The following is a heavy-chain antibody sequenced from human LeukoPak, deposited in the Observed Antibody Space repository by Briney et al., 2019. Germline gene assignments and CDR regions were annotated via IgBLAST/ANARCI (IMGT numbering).Heavy chain of an antibody. Sequence: SETLPLTCTVSGGSISSYYWSWIRQPPGKGLEWIGYIYYSGSTNYNPSLKSRVTISVDTSKNQFSLKLSSVTAADTAVYYCARDLYSSSWLNYFDYWGQGTLVTVSS. D-gene: IGHD6-13*01. CDR2: IYYSGST. J-gene: IGHJ4*02. V-gene: IGHV4-59*01. CDR1: GGSISSYY. CDR3: ARDLYSSSWLNYFDY.